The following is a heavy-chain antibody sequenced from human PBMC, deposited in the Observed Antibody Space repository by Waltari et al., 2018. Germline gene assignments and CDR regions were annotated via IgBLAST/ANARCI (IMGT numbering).Heavy chain of an antibody. CDR3: ARDAPLYTTGWGYDY. D-gene: IGHD6-19*01. CDR1: GPSLSDSW. Sequence: EVQLVESGGGLVQPGRPLRPSCEASGPSLSDSWMSWVRQAPGKGPEWVAEIKEDGSKIYYVGSVRGRFTISRDNAKNSLYLQMNSLRVEDTAVYYCARDAPLYTTGWGYDYWGQGILVTVSS. CDR2: IKEDGSKI. V-gene: IGHV3-7*01. J-gene: IGHJ4*02.